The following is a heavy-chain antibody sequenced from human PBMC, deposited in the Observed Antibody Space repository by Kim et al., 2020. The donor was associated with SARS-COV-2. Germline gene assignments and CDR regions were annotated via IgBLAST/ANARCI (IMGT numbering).Heavy chain of an antibody. CDR1: GGSISSGGYY. D-gene: IGHD3-3*01. V-gene: IGHV4-31*03. CDR2: IYYSGST. Sequence: SETLSLTCTVSGGSISSGGYYWSWIRQHPGKGLEWIGYIYYSGSTYYNPSLKSRVTISVDTSKNQFSLKLSSVTAADTAVYYCARERGLATSPITQGYYGMDVWGQGTTVTVSS. J-gene: IGHJ6*02. CDR3: ARERGLATSPITQGYYGMDV.